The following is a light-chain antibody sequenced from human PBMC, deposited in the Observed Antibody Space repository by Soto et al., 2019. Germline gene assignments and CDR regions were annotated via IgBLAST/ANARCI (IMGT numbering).Light chain of an antibody. CDR2: AAS. CDR1: QYISNY. V-gene: IGKV1-39*01. J-gene: IGKJ2*01. Sequence: DIQMTQSPSSLSASVGDRVTITCLASQYISNYLNWYHQKPGKAPKLLIYAASTLQSGFPTRFSGSGSGTDVTLTITSLQPEDFATYYSQLSYNTPQYTFGQGTKLEIK. CDR3: QLSYNTPQYT.